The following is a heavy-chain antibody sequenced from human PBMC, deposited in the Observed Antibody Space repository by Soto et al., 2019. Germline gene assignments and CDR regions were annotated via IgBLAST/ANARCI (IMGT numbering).Heavy chain of an antibody. J-gene: IGHJ4*02. CDR2: IIPIFGTA. Sequence: SVKVSCKASGGTFSSYAISWVRQAPGQGLEWMGGIIPIFGTANYAQKFQGRVTITAGESTSTAYMELSSLRSEDTAVYYCARTGYYDSSGYSDYWGQGTLVTVSS. CDR3: ARTGYYDSSGYSDY. V-gene: IGHV1-69*13. D-gene: IGHD3-22*01. CDR1: GGTFSSYA.